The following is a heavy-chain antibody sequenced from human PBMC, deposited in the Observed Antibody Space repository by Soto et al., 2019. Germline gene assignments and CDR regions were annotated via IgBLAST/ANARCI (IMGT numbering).Heavy chain of an antibody. J-gene: IGHJ5*02. CDR3: ARLGGYCSSTSCYASWFDP. CDR2: IYYSGSP. CDR1: GGSISSGGYY. Sequence: QVQLQESGPGLVKPSQTLSLTCTVSGGSISSGGYYWSWIRQHPGKGLEWIGYIYYSGSPYYNPSLKSRVTIAVDTSKNQFSLKLSSVTAADTAVYYCARLGGYCSSTSCYASWFDPWGQGTLVTVSS. V-gene: IGHV4-31*03. D-gene: IGHD2-2*01.